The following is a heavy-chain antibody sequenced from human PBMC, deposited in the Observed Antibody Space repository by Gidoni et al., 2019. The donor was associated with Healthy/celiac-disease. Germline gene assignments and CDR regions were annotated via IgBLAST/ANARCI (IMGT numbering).Heavy chain of an antibody. CDR1: GDTFTSDG. D-gene: IGHD2-2*01. CDR3: AREDIVVVPAANYYYYYGMDV. J-gene: IGHJ6*02. V-gene: IGHV1-18*04. Sequence: QVQLVQSGAEVKKPGASVKVSCKASGDTFTSDGISWVRQAPGQGLERMGWISAYNGNTNYAQKLQGRVTMTTDTSTSTAYMELRSLRSDDTAVYYCAREDIVVVPAANYYYYYGMDVWGQGTTVTVSS. CDR2: ISAYNGNT.